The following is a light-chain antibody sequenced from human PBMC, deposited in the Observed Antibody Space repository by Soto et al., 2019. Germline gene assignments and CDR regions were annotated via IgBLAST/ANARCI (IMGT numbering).Light chain of an antibody. V-gene: IGKV1-39*01. CDR3: QQSYSTPSIT. J-gene: IGKJ5*01. CDR1: QNISNY. Sequence: DIQMTQSPSSLSASVGDRVTITCRASQNISNYLNWYQHRPGKAPNLLIYAASNLQSGVPSKFSASGSETDFALTISSLQPEDFATYYCQQSYSTPSITFGQGTRLEIK. CDR2: AAS.